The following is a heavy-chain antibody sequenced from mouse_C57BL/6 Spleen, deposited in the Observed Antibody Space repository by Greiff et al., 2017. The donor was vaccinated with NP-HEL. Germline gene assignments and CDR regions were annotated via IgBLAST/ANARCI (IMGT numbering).Heavy chain of an antibody. Sequence: QVQLQQSGAELVKPGASVKLSCKASGYTFTSYWMQWVKQRPGQGLEWIGEIDPSDSYTNYNQKFKGKATLTVDTSSSTAYMQLSSLTSEDSAVYYCVRTERGGYFDYWGQGTTLTVSS. J-gene: IGHJ2*01. CDR2: IDPSDSYT. V-gene: IGHV1-50*01. CDR1: GYTFTSYW. CDR3: VRTERGGYFDY.